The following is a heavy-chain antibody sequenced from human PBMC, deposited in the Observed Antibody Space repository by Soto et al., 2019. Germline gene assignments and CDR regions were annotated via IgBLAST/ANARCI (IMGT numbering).Heavy chain of an antibody. V-gene: IGHV4-59*01. CDR3: ARYNPRELCAFDI. CDR1: GGSISGYY. CDR2: IYYSGST. Sequence: QVQLQESGPGLVKPSETLSLTCTVSGGSISGYYWSWIRQPPGKGVEWIGYIYYSGSTNYNPSLESRVTISVDTSKNQSSLKLSSVTAADTAVYYCARYNPRELCAFDIWGQGTMVTVSS. D-gene: IGHD1-7*01. J-gene: IGHJ3*02.